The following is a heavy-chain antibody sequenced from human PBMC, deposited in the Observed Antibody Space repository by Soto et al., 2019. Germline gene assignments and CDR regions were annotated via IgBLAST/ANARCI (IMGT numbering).Heavy chain of an antibody. CDR1: GGSISSGDYY. Sequence: QVQLQESGPGLVEPSQTLSLTCSVSGGSISSGDYYWIWIRQPPGKGLEWIVYMFYVGATNYNPSLKGLVTISVYTSKNQFSLKLISVTAADADVYQCARVVRFCSSPSRRGRNWLDPCGQGTLVTVTS. CDR3: ARVVRFCSSPSRRGRNWLDP. D-gene: IGHD2-2*01. CDR2: MFYVGAT. V-gene: IGHV4-30-4*01. J-gene: IGHJ5*02.